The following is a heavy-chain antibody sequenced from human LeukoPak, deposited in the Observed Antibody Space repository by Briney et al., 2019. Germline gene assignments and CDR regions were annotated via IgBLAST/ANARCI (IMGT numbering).Heavy chain of an antibody. Sequence: GGSLRLSCAASGFTFSRYWMHWVRQAPGKGLLWVSRINSDGSSTYYADSVKGRFTTSRDHAKNALHLQMNSLTAEDTAVYYFLLDLFSSFAFYIWGQGTMVTVSS. CDR3: LLDLFSSFAFYI. CDR2: INSDGSST. J-gene: IGHJ3*02. V-gene: IGHV3-74*01. CDR1: GFTFSRYW. D-gene: IGHD3/OR15-3a*01.